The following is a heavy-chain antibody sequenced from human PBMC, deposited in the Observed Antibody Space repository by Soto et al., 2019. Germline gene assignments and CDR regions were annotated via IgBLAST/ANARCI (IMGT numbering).Heavy chain of an antibody. CDR1: GGSISSYY. CDR3: ASQKGYCSGGSCSNWFDP. D-gene: IGHD2-15*01. Sequence: SETLSLTCTVSGGSISSYYWSWIRQPPGKGLEWIGYIYYSGSTNYNPSLKSRVTISVDTSKNQFSLKLSSVTAADTAVYYCASQKGYCSGGSCSNWFDPWGQGTLVTVSS. V-gene: IGHV4-59*01. J-gene: IGHJ5*02. CDR2: IYYSGST.